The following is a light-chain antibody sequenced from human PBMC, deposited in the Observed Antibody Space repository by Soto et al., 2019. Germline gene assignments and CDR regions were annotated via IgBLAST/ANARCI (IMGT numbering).Light chain of an antibody. V-gene: IGLV2-14*01. J-gene: IGLJ2*01. CDR3: SSYTSSSTLV. Sequence: QSALTQPASVSGSPGQSITISCTGTSSDVGAYNYVSPYQQHPGKAPKLMIYDVSNRPSGVSNRFSGSKSGNTASLTISGLHTEDEADYYCSSYTSSSTLVFGGGTKLTVL. CDR1: SSDVGAYNY. CDR2: DVS.